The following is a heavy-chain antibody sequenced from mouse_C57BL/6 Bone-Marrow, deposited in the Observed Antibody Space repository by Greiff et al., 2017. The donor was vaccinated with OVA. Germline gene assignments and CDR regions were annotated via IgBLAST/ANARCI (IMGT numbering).Heavy chain of an antibody. CDR1: GYTFTGYW. D-gene: IGHD1-1*01. V-gene: IGHV1-9*01. CDR2: ILPGIGST. Sequence: QVQLQQSGAELMKPGASVKLSCKATGYTFTGYWIEWVKQRPGHGLEWIGEILPGIGSTNYNEKFKGKATFTADTSSNTAYMQLSSLTTEDSAIYYCARKAPTPTVVAGDYWGQGTTLTVSS. J-gene: IGHJ2*01. CDR3: ARKAPTPTVVAGDY.